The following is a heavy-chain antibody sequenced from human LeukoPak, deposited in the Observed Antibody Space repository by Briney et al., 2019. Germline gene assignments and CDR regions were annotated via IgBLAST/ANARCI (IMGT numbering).Heavy chain of an antibody. CDR3: AGRRTGYSSDYGH. CDR1: GITFSNYA. J-gene: IGHJ4*02. V-gene: IGHV3-23*01. Sequence: PGGSLRLSCVASGITFSNYAVSWVRQAPEKGLDWVSVISGSAHKIRYADSVKGRFTISRDNSENIVYLQMNNLRVEDTAVYYCAGRRTGYSSDYGHWGQGTLVTISS. CDR2: ISGSAHKI. D-gene: IGHD5-18*01.